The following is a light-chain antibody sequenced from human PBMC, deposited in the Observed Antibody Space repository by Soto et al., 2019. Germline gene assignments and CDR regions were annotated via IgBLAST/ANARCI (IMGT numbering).Light chain of an antibody. CDR1: QSVRSY. V-gene: IGKV3-11*01. Sequence: EIVLTQSPATLSLSPGERATLSCRASQSVRSYLAWYQQKPGQAPRLLIYDASNRATGIPARFSGSGSGPEFTLTISSIEPDDFSVSYCQQRSNWPPITFGQGTRLEIK. J-gene: IGKJ5*01. CDR2: DAS. CDR3: QQRSNWPPIT.